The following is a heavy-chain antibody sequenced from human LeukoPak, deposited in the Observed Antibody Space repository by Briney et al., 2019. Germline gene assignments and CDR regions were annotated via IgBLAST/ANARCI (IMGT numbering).Heavy chain of an antibody. CDR2: INTNTRNP. CDR1: GCIFTNNA. CDR3: ARIRAPSSFGQRESDY. J-gene: IGHJ4*02. D-gene: IGHD3-3*02. V-gene: IGHV7-4-1*02. Sequence: ASVTVSCKASGCIFTNNAMNWVRQAPGQGLEWMGWINTNTRNPTYAQGFTGRFVFSLDTSVSTAYLQISSLKAEDTAVYYCARIRAPSSFGQRESDYWGQGTLVTVSS.